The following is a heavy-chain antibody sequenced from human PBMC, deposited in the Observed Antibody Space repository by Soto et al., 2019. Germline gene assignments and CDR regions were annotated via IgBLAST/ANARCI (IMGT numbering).Heavy chain of an antibody. Sequence: SETLSLTCTVSGGSIKSYYWSWIRQPPGKGLEWIGYIYYSGSTNYNPSLKSRVTISVDTSKNQFSLKLSSVIAADTAVYYCARRYGGAFDIWGQGTMVTVSS. CDR2: IYYSGST. CDR3: ARRYGGAFDI. D-gene: IGHD3-10*01. J-gene: IGHJ3*02. V-gene: IGHV4-59*08. CDR1: GGSIKSYY.